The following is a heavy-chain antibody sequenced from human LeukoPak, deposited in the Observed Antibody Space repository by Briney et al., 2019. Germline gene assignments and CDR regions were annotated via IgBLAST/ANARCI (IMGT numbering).Heavy chain of an antibody. CDR3: AKDSILTGYYNGGAIDY. D-gene: IGHD3-9*01. CDR2: ISWKSGTI. J-gene: IGHJ4*02. Sequence: GGSLRLSCAASGFTFDDYAMHWVRQAPGKGLEWVSGISWKSGTIGYADSVKGRFTISRDNAKKSLYLQMNSLRAEDTALYYCAKDSILTGYYNGGAIDYWGQGTLVTVSS. V-gene: IGHV3-9*01. CDR1: GFTFDDYA.